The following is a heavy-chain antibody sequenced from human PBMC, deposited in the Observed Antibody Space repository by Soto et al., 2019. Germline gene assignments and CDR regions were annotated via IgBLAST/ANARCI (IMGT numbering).Heavy chain of an antibody. V-gene: IGHV4-59*08. CDR3: ARHRWDVGVVPAAMENWFDP. CDR1: GGSISSYY. CDR2: IYYSGST. Sequence: SETLSLTCTVSGGSISSYYWSWIRQPPGKGLEWIGYIYYSGSTNYNPSLKSRVTISVDTSKNQFSLKLSSVTAADTAVYYCARHRWDVGVVPAAMENWFDPWGQGTLVTVSS. J-gene: IGHJ5*02. D-gene: IGHD2-2*01.